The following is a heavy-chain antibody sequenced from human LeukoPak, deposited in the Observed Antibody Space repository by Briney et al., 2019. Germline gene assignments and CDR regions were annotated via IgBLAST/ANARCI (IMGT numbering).Heavy chain of an antibody. D-gene: IGHD2-2*01. Sequence: SETLSLTCTVSGYSISSGYYWGWIRQPPGKGLEWIGSIYHSGSTYYNPSLKSRVTISVDTSKNQFSLKLSSVTAADTAVYYCARMPHTGFSYYYYMDVWGKGTTVTVSS. J-gene: IGHJ6*03. CDR1: GYSISSGYY. V-gene: IGHV4-38-2*02. CDR2: IYHSGST. CDR3: ARMPHTGFSYYYYMDV.